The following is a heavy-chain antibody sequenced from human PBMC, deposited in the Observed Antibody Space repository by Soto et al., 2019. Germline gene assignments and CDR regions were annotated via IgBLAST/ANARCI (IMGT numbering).Heavy chain of an antibody. Sequence: QVQLVQSGAEVKEPGASVKISCKGSGYTFTNFYIHWVRQAPGQGLEWMGIVNPNGGSTNYAQNFRGRTTISRDTSTSTVYMDLGSLRSEDTAVYYCARGLASGDYWGQGTLVTVSS. CDR1: GYTFTNFY. D-gene: IGHD6-6*01. CDR3: ARGLASGDY. V-gene: IGHV1-46*01. J-gene: IGHJ4*02. CDR2: VNPNGGST.